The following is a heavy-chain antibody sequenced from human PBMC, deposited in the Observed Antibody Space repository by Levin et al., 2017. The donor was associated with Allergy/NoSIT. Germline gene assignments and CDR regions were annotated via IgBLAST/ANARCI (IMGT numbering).Heavy chain of an antibody. Sequence: SLKISCAASGFDVDDYAMHWVRQAPGKGLEWVSGISWNSGSLDYADSVKGRFTISRDSAKNSVHLQMNSLRAEDTALYYCAKEAGEANYFNHWGQGTLVTVSS. CDR1: GFDVDDYA. D-gene: IGHD7-27*01. CDR2: ISWNSGSL. J-gene: IGHJ4*02. V-gene: IGHV3-9*01. CDR3: AKEAGEANYFNH.